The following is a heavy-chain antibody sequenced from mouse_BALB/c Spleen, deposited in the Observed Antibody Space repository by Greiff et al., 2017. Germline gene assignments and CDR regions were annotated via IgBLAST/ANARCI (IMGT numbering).Heavy chain of an antibody. J-gene: IGHJ4*01. Sequence: QVQLQQSGPELVRPGVSVKISCKGSGYTFTDYAMHWVKQSHAKSLEWIGVISTYYGNTNYNQKFKGKATMTVDKSSSTAYMELARLTSEDSAIYYCARERGRSAMDYWGQGTSVTVSS. CDR2: ISTYYGNT. V-gene: IGHV1-67*01. CDR3: ARERGRSAMDY. CDR1: GYTFTDYA.